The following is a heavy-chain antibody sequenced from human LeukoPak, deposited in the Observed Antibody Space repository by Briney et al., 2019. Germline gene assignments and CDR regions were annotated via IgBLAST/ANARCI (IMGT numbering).Heavy chain of an antibody. D-gene: IGHD2-2*01. Sequence: ASVKVSCKASGYTFTSYAMNWVRQAPGQGLEWVGWINTNTGNPTYAQGFTGRFVFSLDTSVSTAYLQISSLKAEDTAVYYCARDRTGYCSSTSCYWDWFDPWGQGTLVTVSS. V-gene: IGHV7-4-1*02. J-gene: IGHJ5*02. CDR2: INTNTGNP. CDR3: ARDRTGYCSSTSCYWDWFDP. CDR1: GYTFTSYA.